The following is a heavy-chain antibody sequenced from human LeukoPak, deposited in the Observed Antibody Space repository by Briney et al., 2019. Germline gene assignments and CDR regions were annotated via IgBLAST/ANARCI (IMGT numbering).Heavy chain of an antibody. CDR1: GFTFSSYA. D-gene: IGHD3-22*01. V-gene: IGHV3-30-3*01. CDR3: ARETSRWLLDY. CDR2: ISYDGSNK. Sequence: PGRSLRLSCAASGFTFSSYAMHWVRQAPGKGLEWVAVISYDGSNKYYADSVKGRFTISRDNSKNTLYLQMNSLRAEDTAVYYCARETSRWLLDYWGQGTLVTVSS. J-gene: IGHJ4*02.